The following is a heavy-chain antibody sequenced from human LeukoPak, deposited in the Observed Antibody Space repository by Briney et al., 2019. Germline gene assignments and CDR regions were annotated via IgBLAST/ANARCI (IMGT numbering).Heavy chain of an antibody. CDR1: GFPFSNYA. J-gene: IGHJ4*02. CDR3: VKDNPLDY. V-gene: IGHV3-23*01. Sequence: PGGSLRLSCAASGFPFSNYAMSWVRQAPGKGLEWVSSLISSGTTTYYADSVKGRFTISRDNSKNTLYLHINSLRAEDTAVYYCVKDNPLDYWGQGTLVIVSS. D-gene: IGHD1-14*01. CDR2: LISSGTTT.